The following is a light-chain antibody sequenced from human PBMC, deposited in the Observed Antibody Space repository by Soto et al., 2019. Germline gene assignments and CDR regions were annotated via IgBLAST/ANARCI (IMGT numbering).Light chain of an antibody. CDR2: GTS. J-gene: IGKJ1*01. V-gene: IGKV3-20*01. CDR3: QQYGSSPWT. CDR1: QSVSSSY. Sequence: EIVLTQSPGTLSLSPGERVTLSCRASQSVSSSYFAWYQQKPGQAPRLLIDGTSSRATGIPDRFSGCGSVTYFPLSISRLEPEDFAVYYCQQYGSSPWTFGQGTTVEIK.